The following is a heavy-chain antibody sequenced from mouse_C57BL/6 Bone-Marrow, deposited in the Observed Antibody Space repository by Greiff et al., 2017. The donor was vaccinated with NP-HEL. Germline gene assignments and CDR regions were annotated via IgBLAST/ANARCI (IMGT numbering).Heavy chain of an antibody. CDR2: IYPNNGGT. D-gene: IGHD1-1*01. CDR1: GYTFTDYN. V-gene: IGHV1-22*01. Sequence: EVQLQESGPELVKPGASVKMSCKASGYTFTDYNMHWVKQSHGKSLEWIGYIYPNNGGTSYNQKFKGKATLTVNKSSSTAYMERRSLTSEDSAVYYCARCRYYGYCYFDVWGTGTTVTVSS. CDR3: ARCRYYGYCYFDV. J-gene: IGHJ1*03.